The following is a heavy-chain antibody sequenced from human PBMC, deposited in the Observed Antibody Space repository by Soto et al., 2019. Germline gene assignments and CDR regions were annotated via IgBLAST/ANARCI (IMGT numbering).Heavy chain of an antibody. CDR3: AHSKTSGMRYYFDY. CDR1: GVSLSTTRVG. Sequence: QITLKESGPPLVKPTQTLTLTCTFSGVSLSTTRVGVGWIRQPPGEALEWLSLLYWDDDKLYSPSLKRRLTITKDTSKNQVVLTLTNMDPVETATYYCAHSKTSGMRYYFDYWGQRTLVTVSS. J-gene: IGHJ4*02. V-gene: IGHV2-5*02. CDR2: LYWDDDK.